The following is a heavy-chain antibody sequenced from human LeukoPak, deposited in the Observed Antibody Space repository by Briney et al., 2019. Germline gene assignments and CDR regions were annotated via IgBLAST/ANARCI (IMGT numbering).Heavy chain of an antibody. D-gene: IGHD4-17*01. J-gene: IGHJ4*02. CDR3: ARSKDYGGYVFDY. V-gene: IGHV3-21*01. CDR1: GFTFSRNT. CDR2: VSTTSHYI. Sequence: GGSLRLSCAASGFTFSRNTMNWVRQAPGKGLEWVSCVSTTSHYIYYADSVKGRFTISRDNARNSLYLQMNSLRAEDTAVYYCARSKDYGGYVFDYWGQGTLVTVSS.